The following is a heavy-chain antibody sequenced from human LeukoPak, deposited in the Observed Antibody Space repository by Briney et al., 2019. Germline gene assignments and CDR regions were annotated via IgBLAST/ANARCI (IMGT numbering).Heavy chain of an antibody. D-gene: IGHD2-2*01. CDR2: IFYSGNT. Sequence: PSETLSLTCTVSGGSISSSSYYWGWIRRPPGKGLEWIGSIFYSGNTHYSPSLKSRVTISLDTSKTQFSLRLSSVTAADTAVYYCARLSVIPPNDAFDLWGQGTMVTVSS. CDR1: GGSISSSSYY. J-gene: IGHJ3*01. V-gene: IGHV4-39*07. CDR3: ARLSVIPPNDAFDL.